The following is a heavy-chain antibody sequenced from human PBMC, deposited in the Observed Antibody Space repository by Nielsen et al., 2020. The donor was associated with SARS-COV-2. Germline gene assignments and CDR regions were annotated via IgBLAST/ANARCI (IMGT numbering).Heavy chain of an antibody. CDR2: VSHSGST. D-gene: IGHD2-2*02. CDR1: GDSVSSHDW. Sequence: SETLSLTCAVSGDSVSSHDWWTWVRQSPGKGLEWIGEVSHSGSTIYNPSLKSRVTLSMDKSKNQFSLRLTSVSAADTAVYFCARGDLVVVPSPLLGLGPIFYYFCLDVWGKGASVTVS. J-gene: IGHJ6*03. CDR3: ARGDLVVVPSPLLGLGPIFYYFCLDV. V-gene: IGHV4-4*02.